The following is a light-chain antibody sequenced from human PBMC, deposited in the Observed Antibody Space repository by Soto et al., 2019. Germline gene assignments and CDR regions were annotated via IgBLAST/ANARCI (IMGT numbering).Light chain of an antibody. J-gene: IGLJ2*01. CDR3: AAWDDSLDVVL. Sequence: QSVLTQPPSASGTPGQGVTISCSGSSSNIGNNAVNWYQQLPGKAPKLLVYYDDLLPSGVSDRFSGSKSGTSASLAISGLQSEDEAVYYCAAWDDSLDVVLFGGGTKLTVL. CDR2: YDD. V-gene: IGLV1-36*01. CDR1: SSNIGNNA.